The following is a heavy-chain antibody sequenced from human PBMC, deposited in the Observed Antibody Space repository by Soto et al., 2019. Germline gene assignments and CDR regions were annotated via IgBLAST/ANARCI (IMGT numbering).Heavy chain of an antibody. D-gene: IGHD4-17*01. CDR2: IYQSGAT. Sequence: SETLSLTCAVSGVPINSGGYYWTWVRQHPGKGLVWLGYIYQSGATYYGPSLASRMSITVDTSKNHLYLNLNSVTAADTAVYFCARGWLGGDFEFWGQGTPVTV. CDR1: GVPINSGGYY. J-gene: IGHJ4*02. V-gene: IGHV4-31*11. CDR3: ARGWLGGDFEF.